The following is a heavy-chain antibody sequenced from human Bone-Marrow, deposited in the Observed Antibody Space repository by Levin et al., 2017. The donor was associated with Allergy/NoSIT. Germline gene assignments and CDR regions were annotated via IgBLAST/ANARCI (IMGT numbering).Heavy chain of an antibody. Sequence: GGSLRLSCVASGFTFRHYTMNWVRQAPGKGLEWVSCITSSGDSTYYADSVKGRFTISRDNAKNSLYLQLNRLRDEDTAMYYCARDPARGYYDSSGYSGDHWGQRTLVTVSS. V-gene: IGHV3-48*02. J-gene: IGHJ4*02. CDR2: ITSSGDST. CDR1: GFTFRHYT. CDR3: ARDPARGYYDSSGYSGDH. D-gene: IGHD3-22*01.